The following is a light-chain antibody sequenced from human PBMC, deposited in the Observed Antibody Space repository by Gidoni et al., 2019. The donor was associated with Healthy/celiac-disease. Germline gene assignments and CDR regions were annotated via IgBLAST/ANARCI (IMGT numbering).Light chain of an antibody. CDR3: QQRSNWLLT. Sequence: EIVLTQSPATLSLSPGERATLSCGASQSVSSYLAWYQQKPGQAPRLLIYDASNRATGIPARFSGSGSGTDFTLTISSLEPEDFAVYYCQQRSNWLLTFXGXTKVEIK. CDR2: DAS. CDR1: QSVSSY. J-gene: IGKJ4*01. V-gene: IGKV3-11*01.